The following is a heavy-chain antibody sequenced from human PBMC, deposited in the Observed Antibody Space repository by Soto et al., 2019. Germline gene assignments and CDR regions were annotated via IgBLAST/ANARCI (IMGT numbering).Heavy chain of an antibody. CDR3: AHRNTAYGGGPD. V-gene: IGHV2-5*02. CDR1: GFSLSTSGVG. D-gene: IGHD4-17*01. Sequence: QITLKESGPTLVKPTQTLTLTCTFSGFSLSTSGVGVAWIRQPPGKALEWLALIYWDDAKRYSPSLNSRLTIPQDTLKNQVVLTMTNVDPVDTATYYCAHRNTAYGGGPDWGQRTLVTVSS. CDR2: IYWDDAK. J-gene: IGHJ4*02.